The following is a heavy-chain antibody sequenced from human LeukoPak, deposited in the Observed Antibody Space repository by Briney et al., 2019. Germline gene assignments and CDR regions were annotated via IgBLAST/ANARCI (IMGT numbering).Heavy chain of an antibody. Sequence: SETLSLTCTVSGGSISGYYWSWIRQPPGKGLEWIGYIYHSGSTYYNPSLKSRVTISVDRSKNQFSLKLSSVTAADTAVYYCARSDAAAATQDYWGQGTLVTVSS. CDR1: GGSISGYY. CDR3: ARSDAAAATQDY. CDR2: IYHSGST. J-gene: IGHJ4*02. D-gene: IGHD6-13*01. V-gene: IGHV4-59*12.